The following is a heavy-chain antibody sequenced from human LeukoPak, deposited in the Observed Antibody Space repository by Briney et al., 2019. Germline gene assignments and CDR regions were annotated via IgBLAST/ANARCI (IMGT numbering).Heavy chain of an antibody. D-gene: IGHD2-2*01. J-gene: IGHJ4*02. CDR1: GYSISSGYY. CDR3: ARHPVVVPAPDY. CDR2: IYHSGST. Sequence: PSETLSLTCAVSGYSISSGYYWGWIRQPPGKGLEWIGSIYHSGSTYYNPSLKSRVTISVDTSNNQFSLKLSSVTAADTAVYYCARHPVVVPAPDYWGQGTLVTVSS. V-gene: IGHV4-38-2*01.